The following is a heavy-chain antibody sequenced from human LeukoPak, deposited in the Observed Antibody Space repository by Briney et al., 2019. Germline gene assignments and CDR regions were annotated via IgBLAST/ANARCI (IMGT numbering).Heavy chain of an antibody. CDR1: GYSFTSHW. CDR3: ARLRWPRGGRSSFDY. D-gene: IGHD3-10*01. CDR2: VNPDDSDT. V-gene: IGHV5-51*01. J-gene: IGHJ4*02. Sequence: PGEYLKISCKGSGYSFTSHWIGWVRRMPGKGLEWMEMVNPDDSDTIDSPSFQGQVTISADESMTTAYLQWSSLKASDTAMYYCARLRWPRGGRSSFDYWGQGALVTVSS.